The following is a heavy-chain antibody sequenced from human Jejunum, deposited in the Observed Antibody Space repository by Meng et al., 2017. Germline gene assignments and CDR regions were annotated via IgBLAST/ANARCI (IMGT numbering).Heavy chain of an antibody. V-gene: IGHV7-4-1*02. Sequence: QLQLVQSGSELKKPGASVQASCMASGYTFTSYAIHWVRQAPGQGLEWMGWIGTDTGNPMAAQGFTGRFVFSLDTSVSTAYLQINNLQSDDTAVYYCARRSLGEMSGDPDYWGQGTLVTVSS. CDR1: GYTFTSYA. CDR2: IGTDTGNP. J-gene: IGHJ4*02. CDR3: ARRSLGEMSGDPDY. D-gene: IGHD3-16*01.